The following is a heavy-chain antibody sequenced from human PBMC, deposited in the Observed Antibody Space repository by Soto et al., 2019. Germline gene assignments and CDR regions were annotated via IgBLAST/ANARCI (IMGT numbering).Heavy chain of an antibody. CDR3: AKAMGVTMIVVVINPFDY. J-gene: IGHJ4*02. D-gene: IGHD3-22*01. CDR2: ISGSGGST. Sequence: PGGSLRLSCAASGFTFSSYAMSWVRQAPGKGLEWVSAISGSGGSTYYADSVKGRFTISRDNSKNTLYLQMNSLRAEDTAVYYCAKAMGVTMIVVVINPFDYWGQGTLVTVSS. CDR1: GFTFSSYA. V-gene: IGHV3-23*01.